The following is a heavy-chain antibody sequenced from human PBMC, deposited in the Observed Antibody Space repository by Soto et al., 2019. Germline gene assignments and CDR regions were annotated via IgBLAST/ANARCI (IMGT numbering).Heavy chain of an antibody. D-gene: IGHD4-17*01. Sequence: QVQLQESGPGLVKPSQTLSLTCTVSGGSISSGGYYWSWVRQHPGKGLDLIGYIYYSGSTYYNPYLMSRVIIALETSKNQYSLKLSSVTAAATAVYYWARVWGYGGNSRFDYWGQGTLVIASS. V-gene: IGHV4-31*03. CDR1: GGSISSGGYY. CDR3: ARVWGYGGNSRFDY. J-gene: IGHJ4*02. CDR2: IYYSGST.